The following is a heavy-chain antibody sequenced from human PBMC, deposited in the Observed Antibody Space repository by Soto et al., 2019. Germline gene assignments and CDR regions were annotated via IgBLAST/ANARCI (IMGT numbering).Heavy chain of an antibody. D-gene: IGHD1-7*01. J-gene: IGHJ3*01. V-gene: IGHV1-69*14. CDR1: GGTFSTSS. CDR2: ILPIFGTA. Sequence: QVQLVQSGAEVKKPGSSVKVSCKASGGTFSTSSINWLRQAPGQRPEWMGNILPIFGTADYAQKFQGRVTITADKSTDTVYIELRSLLSAETAGYYCAGGHEIGWNSDAFDFWGQGTVVTVSS. CDR3: AGGHEIGWNSDAFDF.